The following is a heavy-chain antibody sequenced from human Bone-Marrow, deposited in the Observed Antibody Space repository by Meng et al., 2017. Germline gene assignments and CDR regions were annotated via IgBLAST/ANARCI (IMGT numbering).Heavy chain of an antibody. Sequence: QLHVPRGGEGMFKPSETRSLTWAVYGGSIGGYYWSWNRQPPGKGLEWIGEINHSGSTNYNPSLKSRVTISVDTSKNQFSLKLSSVTAADTAVYYCAKARLWGDNWFDPWGQGTLVTVSS. CDR1: GGSIGGYY. V-gene: IGHV4-34*02. D-gene: IGHD3-16*01. CDR2: INHSGST. J-gene: IGHJ5*02. CDR3: AKARLWGDNWFDP.